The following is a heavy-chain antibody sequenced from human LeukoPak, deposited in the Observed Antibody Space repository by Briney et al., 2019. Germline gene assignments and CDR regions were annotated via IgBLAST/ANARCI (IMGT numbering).Heavy chain of an antibody. V-gene: IGHV4-34*01. CDR1: ARSFSVYY. J-gene: IGHJ4*02. Sequence: SETLSLTSAVYARSFSVYYWSWIRQPPGKGLERIGAINHSGSPNYNPSLKSQVTISVDTSKNKFSLKLTSVTAAETAVYYCATADTAMVGFDSWGQGTLVTVSS. D-gene: IGHD5-18*01. CDR3: ATADTAMVGFDS. CDR2: INHSGSP.